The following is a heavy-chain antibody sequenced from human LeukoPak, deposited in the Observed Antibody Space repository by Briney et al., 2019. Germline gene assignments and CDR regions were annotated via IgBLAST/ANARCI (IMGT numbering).Heavy chain of an antibody. V-gene: IGHV3-15*01. J-gene: IGHJ4*02. CDR2: IKSKTDGGTT. Sequence: GGSLRLSCAASGFTFSNAWMSWVRQAPGKGLEWVGRIKSKTDGGTTDYAAPVKGRFTISRDDSKNTLYLQMNSLKTEDTAVYYCTTDRPLSMYCSSTSCYSDYWGQGTLVTVSS. CDR1: GFTFSNAW. CDR3: TTDRPLSMYCSSTSCYSDY. D-gene: IGHD2-2*01.